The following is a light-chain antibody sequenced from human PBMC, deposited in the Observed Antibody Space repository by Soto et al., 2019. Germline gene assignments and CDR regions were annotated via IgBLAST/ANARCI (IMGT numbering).Light chain of an antibody. CDR3: SSYAGSSNV. V-gene: IGLV2-8*01. CDR2: EVN. J-gene: IGLJ1*01. Sequence: QSVLTHPPSASGSPGQSVAISCTGTSSDVGGYNYVSWYQQHPGKALKLMIYEVNKRPSGVPDRFSGSKSGNTASLTVSGLQAEDEADYYCSSYAGSSNVFGTGTKVTAL. CDR1: SSDVGGYNY.